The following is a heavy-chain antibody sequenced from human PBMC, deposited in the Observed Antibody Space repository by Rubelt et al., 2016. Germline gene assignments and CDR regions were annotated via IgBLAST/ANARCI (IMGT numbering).Heavy chain of an antibody. CDR1: GYTFTGYY. J-gene: IGHJ6*02. V-gene: IGHV1-2*02. D-gene: IGHD2-2*01. CDR2: INPNSGGT. Sequence: QVQLVQSGAEVKKPGASVKVSCKASGYTFTGYYMHWVRQAPGQGLEWMGWINPNSGGTNYAQKFQGRVTMTRDTFISTAYMELSRLRSDDTAVYYCARDPNEDIVVVPAARYYYGMDVWGQGTTVTVSS. CDR3: ARDPNEDIVVVPAARYYYGMDV.